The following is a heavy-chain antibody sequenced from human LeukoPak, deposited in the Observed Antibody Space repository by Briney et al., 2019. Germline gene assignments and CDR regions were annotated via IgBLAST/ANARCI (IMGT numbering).Heavy chain of an antibody. CDR3: ARRSGYFYYFDS. D-gene: IGHD3-3*01. J-gene: IGHJ4*02. CDR1: GFTFSSYA. V-gene: IGHV3-23*01. CDR2: ISGSGGST. Sequence: QPGGSLRLSCAASGFTFSSYAMSWVRQAPGKGLEWVSVISGSGGSTYYADSVKGRFTISRGNSENTLYLQMNSLRAEDTAVYYCARRSGYFYYFDSWGQGTLVTVSS.